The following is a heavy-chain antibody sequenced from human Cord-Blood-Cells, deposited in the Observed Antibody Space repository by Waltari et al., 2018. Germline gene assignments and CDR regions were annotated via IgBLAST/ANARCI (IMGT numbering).Heavy chain of an antibody. J-gene: IGHJ3*02. D-gene: IGHD1-26*01. CDR3: AISLGATDAFDI. CDR2: INSNTGNP. V-gene: IGHV7-4-1*01. CDR1: GYTFTTYA. Sequence: QVQLVQSGSELKKPGASVKVYCKPSGYTFTTYAMNWVRQAPGQGLEWMGWINSNTGNPTYAQGFTGRFVFSLDTSGSSAYLKICRLRAEDTAVYYCAISLGATDAFDIWGQGTMVTVSS.